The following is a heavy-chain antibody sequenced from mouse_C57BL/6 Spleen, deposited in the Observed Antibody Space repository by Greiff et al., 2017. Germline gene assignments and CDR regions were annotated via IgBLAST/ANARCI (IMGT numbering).Heavy chain of an antibody. J-gene: IGHJ2*01. CDR3: ARSLYYYGSSYGYFDV. Sequence: EVQLQQSVAELVRPGASVKLSCTASGFNIKNTYMHWVKQRPEQGLEWIGRIDPANGNTKYAPKFQGKATITADTSSNTAYLQLSSLTSEDTAIYYCARSLYYYGSSYGYFDVWGKGTTLTVSS. CDR1: GFNIKNTY. V-gene: IGHV14-3*01. CDR2: IDPANGNT. D-gene: IGHD1-1*01.